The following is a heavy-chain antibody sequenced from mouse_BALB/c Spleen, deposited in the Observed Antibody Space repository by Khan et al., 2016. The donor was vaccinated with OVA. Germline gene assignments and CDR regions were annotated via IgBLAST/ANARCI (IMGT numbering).Heavy chain of an antibody. J-gene: IGHJ4*01. V-gene: IGHV1S41*01. CDR2: IAPGSGGT. CDR1: GYTFTSYW. D-gene: IGHD1-1*01. Sequence: DLVMPGAAVTLSCKASGYTFTSYWINWIKQRPGQGLEWIGRIAPGSGGTSSNDMFKGKATLTVDASSSTAYIQLSSLLSEDSAVYFCARSNYYGSGLYAMDYWGQGTSVTVSS. CDR3: ARSNYYGSGLYAMDY.